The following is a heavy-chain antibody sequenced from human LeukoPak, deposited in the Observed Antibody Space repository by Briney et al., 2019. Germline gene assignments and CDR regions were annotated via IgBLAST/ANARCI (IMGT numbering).Heavy chain of an antibody. J-gene: IGHJ4*02. CDR3: ASLIAAAGRDY. Sequence: GGSLRLSCAASGFTFSSYNMNWVRQAPGKGLEWVSYISSSSSTIYYADSVKGRFTISRDNAKNSLYLQMNSLRAEDTAVYYCASLIAAAGRDYWGQGTLVTVSS. V-gene: IGHV3-48*04. D-gene: IGHD6-13*01. CDR2: ISSSSSTI. CDR1: GFTFSSYN.